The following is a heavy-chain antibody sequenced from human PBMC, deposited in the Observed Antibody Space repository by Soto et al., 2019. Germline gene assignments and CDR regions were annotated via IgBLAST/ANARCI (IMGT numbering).Heavy chain of an antibody. J-gene: IGHJ4*02. CDR2: IYHRGTT. CDR1: GGSISTYY. D-gene: IGHD5-18*01. Sequence: QVQLQESGPGLVKPSETLSLTCSVSGGSISTYYWTWIQQPPGKGLEWIGYIYHRGTTSYNPSLKSRVTISADTSKNLFSLKVTSVTAADTAVYFCARGDTFGYPHFDYWGQGSLVTVSS. V-gene: IGHV4-59*01. CDR3: ARGDTFGYPHFDY.